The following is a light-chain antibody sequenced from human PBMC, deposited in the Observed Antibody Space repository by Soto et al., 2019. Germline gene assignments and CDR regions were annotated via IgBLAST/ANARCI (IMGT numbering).Light chain of an antibody. CDR3: AAWDDSLSGGV. Sequence: QSVLTQPPSASGTPGQRVTISCSGSISNIGSNTVSWYQQVFGTAPKLLIYTNDQRPSGVHDRFSGSKSGTSASLAISGLQSEDEADYYCAAWDDSLSGGVFGGGTKLTVL. CDR2: TND. J-gene: IGLJ3*02. V-gene: IGLV1-44*01. CDR1: ISNIGSNT.